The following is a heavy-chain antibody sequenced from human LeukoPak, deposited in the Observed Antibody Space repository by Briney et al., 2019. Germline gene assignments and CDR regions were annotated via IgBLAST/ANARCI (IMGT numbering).Heavy chain of an antibody. CDR3: AKGRPLGYCSSSSCSEWFDP. CDR2: ISGSGGST. J-gene: IGHJ5*02. V-gene: IGHV3-23*01. Sequence: GGSLRLSCAASGFTFSNYAVTWVRQAPGKGLEWVSAISGSGGSTYCADSVKGRFTISRDNSKNTLFLQMDSLRAEDTAVYYCAKGRPLGYCSSSSCSEWFDPWGQGTLVTVSS. D-gene: IGHD2-2*01. CDR1: GFTFSNYA.